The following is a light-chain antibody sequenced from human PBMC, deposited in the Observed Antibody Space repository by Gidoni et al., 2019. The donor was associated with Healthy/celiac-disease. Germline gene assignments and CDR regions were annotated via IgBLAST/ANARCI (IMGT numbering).Light chain of an antibody. V-gene: IGKV3-20*01. Sequence: ETALTQSPGTLSLSPRERATLSCRASQSVSSTYLAWYQQKPGQAPRLLIYGAYSRATDIPDRFSGSGSGTDFTLTISRLEPEDFAVYYCQQYGTSPFTFGQGTKLEIK. CDR1: QSVSSTY. CDR2: GAY. CDR3: QQYGTSPFT. J-gene: IGKJ2*01.